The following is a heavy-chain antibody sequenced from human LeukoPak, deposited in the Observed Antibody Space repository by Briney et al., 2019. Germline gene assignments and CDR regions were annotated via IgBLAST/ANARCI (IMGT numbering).Heavy chain of an antibody. CDR1: GFTFSSYA. CDR2: ISGSGGST. J-gene: IGHJ4*02. CDR3: AKDPRSYRPQMTYFDY. V-gene: IGHV3-23*01. D-gene: IGHD1-26*01. Sequence: GGSLRLSCAASGFTFSSYAMSWVRQAPGKGLEWVSAISGSGGSTYYADSVKGRFTISRDNSKNTLYLQMNSLRAEDTAVYYCAKDPRSYRPQMTYFDYWGQGTLVTVSS.